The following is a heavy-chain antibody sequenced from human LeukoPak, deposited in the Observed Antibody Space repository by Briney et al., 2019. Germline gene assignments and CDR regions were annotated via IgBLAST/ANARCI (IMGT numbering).Heavy chain of an antibody. CDR3: ARLGDTLSTDRYFDY. Sequence: SETLSLTCTVSGGSISGTSYYWGRIRQPPGKGLEWIGSIFYSGNTHYNPSLKSRVTLSVDTSKNQFSLKLSSVTAADTAVYYCARLGDTLSTDRYFDYWGQGTLVTVSS. J-gene: IGHJ4*02. V-gene: IGHV4-39*01. CDR2: IFYSGNT. D-gene: IGHD3-16*01. CDR1: GGSISGTSYY.